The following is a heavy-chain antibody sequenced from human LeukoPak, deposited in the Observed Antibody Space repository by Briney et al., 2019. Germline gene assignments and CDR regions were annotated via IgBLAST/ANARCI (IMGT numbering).Heavy chain of an antibody. Sequence: ASVEVSCKASGGTFSSYAISWVRQAPGQGLEWMGGIIPIFGTANYAQKFQGRVTITADESTSTAYMELSSLRSEDTAVYYCAITWGYCSSTSCYDYYYYGMDVWGQGTTVTVSS. V-gene: IGHV1-69*13. D-gene: IGHD2-2*01. CDR1: GGTFSSYA. CDR2: IIPIFGTA. J-gene: IGHJ6*02. CDR3: AITWGYCSSTSCYDYYYYGMDV.